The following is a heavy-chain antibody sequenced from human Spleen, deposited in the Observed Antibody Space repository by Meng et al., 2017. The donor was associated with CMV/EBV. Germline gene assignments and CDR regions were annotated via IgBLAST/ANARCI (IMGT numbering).Heavy chain of an antibody. CDR3: ANARNSGSRLPFDF. J-gene: IGHJ4*02. CDR2: ISGSGGST. Sequence: SGLTFSNYAMSWVRQAPGKGLEWVSIISGSGGSTDYTDSVKGRFTISRDNSRNTLYLQMNNLRADDTAVYYCANARNSGSRLPFDFWGQGTLVTVSS. V-gene: IGHV3-23*01. CDR1: GLTFSNYA. D-gene: IGHD3-10*01.